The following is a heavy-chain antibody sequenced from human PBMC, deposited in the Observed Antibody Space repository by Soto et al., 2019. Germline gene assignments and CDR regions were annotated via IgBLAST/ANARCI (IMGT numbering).Heavy chain of an antibody. CDR2: IYSGGST. Sequence: GGSLRLSCAASGFTVSSNYMSWVRQAPGKGLEWVSVIYSGGSTYYADSVKGRFTISRDNSKNTLYLQMNSLRAEDTAVYYCARARSIAAPPDLPYYMDVWGKGTTVTVSS. CDR1: GFTVSSNY. J-gene: IGHJ6*03. D-gene: IGHD6-6*01. V-gene: IGHV3-66*01. CDR3: ARARSIAAPPDLPYYMDV.